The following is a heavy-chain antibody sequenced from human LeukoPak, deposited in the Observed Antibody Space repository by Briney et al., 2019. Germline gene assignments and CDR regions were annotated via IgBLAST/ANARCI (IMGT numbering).Heavy chain of an antibody. J-gene: IGHJ5*02. D-gene: IGHD2-2*01. V-gene: IGHV4-38-2*01. CDR3: ARHDGDCSNTRCLNWFDP. CDR1: GYSISSGYY. Sequence: PSETLSLTCVVSGYSISSGYYWGWIRQPPGKGLEWIGSIYHSGSTYYNPSLKSRVTISLDTSKNHFSLKLTSVTAADTAVYYCARHDGDCSNTRCLNWFDPWGQGTLVTVSS. CDR2: IYHSGST.